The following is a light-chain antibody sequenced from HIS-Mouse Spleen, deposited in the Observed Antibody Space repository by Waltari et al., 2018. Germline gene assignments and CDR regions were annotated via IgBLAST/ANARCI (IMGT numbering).Light chain of an antibody. Sequence: IQTTQSPSTLSASIGASVTNTCRASQSISSWLAWYQHKPGKASKLLIYKASSLESGVPSRFSGSGSGTEFTLTISSLQPDDFATYYCQQYNSYSWTFGQGTKVEIK. CDR1: QSISSW. J-gene: IGKJ1*01. CDR2: KAS. CDR3: QQYNSYSWT. V-gene: IGKV1-5*03.